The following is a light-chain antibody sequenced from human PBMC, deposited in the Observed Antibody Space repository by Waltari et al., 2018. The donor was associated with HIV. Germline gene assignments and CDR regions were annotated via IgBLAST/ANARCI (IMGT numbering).Light chain of an antibody. V-gene: IGLV1-47*01. CDR2: KNY. J-gene: IGLJ1*01. CDR3: VGWDSSLSAYV. CDR1: SSNIGNDN. Sequence: QSVLTQPPSASGTPGQTVTISCSGGSSNIGNDNVSWYQPLPGMTPKLLSYKNYVRPCGVPDRFAGSKSGTSASLAISGLRSEDEADYYCVGWDSSLSAYVFGAGTKVTVL.